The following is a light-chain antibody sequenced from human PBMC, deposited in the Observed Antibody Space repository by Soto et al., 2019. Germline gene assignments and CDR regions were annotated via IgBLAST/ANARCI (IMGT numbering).Light chain of an antibody. CDR2: GAS. J-gene: IGKJ1*01. CDR1: QSVSSNY. V-gene: IGKV3-20*01. CDR3: QQYGSSPWT. Sequence: EIVLTQSPGTLSLSPGERATLSCRASQSVSSNYLAWYQQKPGQAPRLLIYGASSRATGIPDRISGSGSGTDFTLTISRLEPEDFAVYYCQQYGSSPWTFGQGTKVEIQ.